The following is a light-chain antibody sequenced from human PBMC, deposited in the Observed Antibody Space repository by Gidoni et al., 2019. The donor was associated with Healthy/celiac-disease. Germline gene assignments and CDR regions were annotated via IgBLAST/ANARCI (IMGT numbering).Light chain of an antibody. J-gene: IGLJ1*01. CDR3: SSYAGSNNPLYV. CDR1: SSDVGGSNY. Sequence: QSALTQPPSASGSPGQSVTISCTGTSSDVGGSNYVSWYQQHPGKAPKLMIYEVSKRPSGVPDRFSGSKSGNTASLTVSGLQAEDEADYYCSSYAGSNNPLYVFGTGTKVTVL. V-gene: IGLV2-8*01. CDR2: EVS.